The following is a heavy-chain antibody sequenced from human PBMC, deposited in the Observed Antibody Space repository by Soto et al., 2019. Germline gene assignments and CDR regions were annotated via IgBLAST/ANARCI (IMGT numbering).Heavy chain of an antibody. CDR2: IDPSDSYT. CDR3: ARRDFDSRGYFPRPPEY. CDR1: GYSFTSYW. Sequence: EVQLVQSGAEVKKPGESLRISCKGSGYSFTSYWISWVRQMPGKGLEWMGRIDPSDSYTNYSPSFQGHVTISADKSISTAYLQWSSLKASDTAIYYCARRDFDSRGYFPRPPEYWGQGTLVTVSS. J-gene: IGHJ4*02. V-gene: IGHV5-10-1*01. D-gene: IGHD3-22*01.